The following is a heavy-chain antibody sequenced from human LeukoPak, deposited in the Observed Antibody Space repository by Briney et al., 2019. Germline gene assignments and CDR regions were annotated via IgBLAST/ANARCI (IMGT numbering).Heavy chain of an antibody. D-gene: IGHD6-13*01. CDR1: GFTFSDYN. V-gene: IGHV3-48*04. Sequence: GGSLRLSCAASGFTFSDYNMIWVRQAPGKGLEWVSYISSSSSTLYYADSVKGRFTISRDNAKNSLYLQMNSLRAKDTAVYYCARDWQQLDLDWFDPWGQGTLVTVSS. J-gene: IGHJ5*02. CDR3: ARDWQQLDLDWFDP. CDR2: ISSSSSTL.